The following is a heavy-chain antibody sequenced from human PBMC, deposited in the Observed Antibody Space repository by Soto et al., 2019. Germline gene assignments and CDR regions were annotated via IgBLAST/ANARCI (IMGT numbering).Heavy chain of an antibody. CDR1: GFTFGDYA. CDR3: TRDSSSGWYHFDY. V-gene: IGHV3-49*03. J-gene: IGHJ4*02. D-gene: IGHD6-19*01. Sequence: GGSLRLSCTASGFTFGDYAMSWFRQAPGKGLEWVGFIRSKAYGGTTEYAASVKGRFTISRDDSKSIAYLQMNSLKTEDTAVYYCTRDSSSGWYHFDYWGQGTLVTVS. CDR2: IRSKAYGGTT.